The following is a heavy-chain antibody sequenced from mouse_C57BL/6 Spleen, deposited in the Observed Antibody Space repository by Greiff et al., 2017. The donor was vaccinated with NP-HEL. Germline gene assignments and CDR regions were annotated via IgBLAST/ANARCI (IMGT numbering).Heavy chain of an antibody. Sequence: QVQLQQSGPGLVQPSQSLSITCTVSGFSLTSYGVHWVRQSPGKGLEWLGVIWSGGSTDYNAAFISRLSISKDNSKSQVFFKMNSLQADDTAIYYCARNKVTGTDYAMDYWGQGTSVTVSS. V-gene: IGHV2-2*01. J-gene: IGHJ4*01. D-gene: IGHD4-1*01. CDR3: ARNKVTGTDYAMDY. CDR2: IWSGGST. CDR1: GFSLTSYG.